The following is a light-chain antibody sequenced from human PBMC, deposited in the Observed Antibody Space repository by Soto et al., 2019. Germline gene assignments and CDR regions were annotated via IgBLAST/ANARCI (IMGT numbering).Light chain of an antibody. CDR3: QQYDRYTYT. J-gene: IGKJ2*01. V-gene: IGKV1-5*03. CDR1: QSISSW. CDR2: KAS. Sequence: DIQLTQSPSTLSASVGDRVTITCRASQSISSWLAWYQQKPGIAPKRLIYKASSLESGVPPRFSGSGSGTEFTLTISSLQPDDFATYYCQQYDRYTYTFGQGTKLEIK.